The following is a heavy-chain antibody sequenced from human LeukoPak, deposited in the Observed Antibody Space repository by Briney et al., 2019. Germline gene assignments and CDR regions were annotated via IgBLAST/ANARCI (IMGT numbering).Heavy chain of an antibody. CDR1: GFTFTSYG. J-gene: IGHJ3*02. CDR3: AKARRTLDGFDI. CDR2: ISGSGSTT. V-gene: IGHV3-23*01. Sequence: QPGGSLRLSCAASGFTFTSYGMSWVRQAPGKGLEWVSGISGSGSTTYYADSVKGRFTISRDNSKNTVYLQMNSLRAEDTAIYNCAKARRTLDGFDIWGQGTMVTVSS.